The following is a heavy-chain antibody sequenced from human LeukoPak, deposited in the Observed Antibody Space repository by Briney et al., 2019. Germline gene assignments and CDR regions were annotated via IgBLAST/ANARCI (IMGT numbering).Heavy chain of an antibody. D-gene: IGHD6-19*01. CDR2: INPNSGGT. V-gene: IGHV1-2*04. CDR1: GYTFTGYY. CDR3: ARDTGSGWPMINY. J-gene: IGHJ4*02. Sequence: GASVKVSCKASGYTFTGYYMHWVRQAPGQGLEWMGWINPNSGGTNYAQKFQGWVAMTRDTSISTAYMELSRPRSDDTAVYYCARDTGSGWPMINYWGQGTLVTVSS.